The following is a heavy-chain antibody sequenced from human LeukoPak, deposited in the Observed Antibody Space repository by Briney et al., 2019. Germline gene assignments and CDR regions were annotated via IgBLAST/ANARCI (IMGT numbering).Heavy chain of an antibody. D-gene: IGHD4/OR15-4a*01. V-gene: IGHV4-34*01. CDR1: GGSFSGFY. CDR3: ARGLTGY. CDR2: INDSGST. J-gene: IGHJ4*02. Sequence: SETLSLTCAVYGGSFSGFYWTWIRQPPGQGLEYIGEINDSGSTIYNPSLKGRVTISVDTSKNQFPLNLTSLTAADTAVYYCARGLTGYWGQGTLVTVSS.